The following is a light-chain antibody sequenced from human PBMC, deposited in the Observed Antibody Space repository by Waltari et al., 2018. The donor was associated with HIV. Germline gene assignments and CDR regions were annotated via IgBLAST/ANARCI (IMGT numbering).Light chain of an antibody. Sequence: NFMLTQPHSVSESPGKTVTASCTRSSGTIASNYVQWYQQRPGSAPTTVNYGDNQRPSGVPDRFSGSIDSSSNSASLTISGLKTEDEADYYCQSYDSSNHAVFGGGTKLTVL. J-gene: IGLJ3*02. CDR1: SGTIASNY. CDR3: QSYDSSNHAV. CDR2: GDN. V-gene: IGLV6-57*03.